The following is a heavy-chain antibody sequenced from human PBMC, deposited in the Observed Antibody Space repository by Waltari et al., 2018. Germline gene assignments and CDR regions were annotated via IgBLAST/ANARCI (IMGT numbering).Heavy chain of an antibody. D-gene: IGHD1-26*01. J-gene: IGHJ4*02. CDR2: IYHSGST. CDR1: GYSISSGYY. V-gene: IGHV4-38-2*01. Sequence: QVQLQESGPGLVKPSETLSLTCAVSGYSISSGYYWGWIRQPPGTGLEWIGSIYHSGSTYYNPSLKSRVTISVDTSKNQFSLKLSSVTAADTAVYYCARGVVGASLPYWGQGTLVTVSS. CDR3: ARGVVGASLPY.